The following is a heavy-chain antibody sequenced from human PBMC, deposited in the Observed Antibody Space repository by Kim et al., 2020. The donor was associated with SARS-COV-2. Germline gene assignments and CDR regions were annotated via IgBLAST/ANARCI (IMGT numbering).Heavy chain of an antibody. CDR3: AKRSLAGVAAAPDC. J-gene: IGHJ4*02. V-gene: IGHV3-23*01. Sequence: GGSLRLSCAASGFTFSSYSMSWVRKPPGKGLEWVSSITRDANTFYADAFKGRFTISRDNSRNTLYLQMNSLRAEDTALYYCAKRSLAGVAAAPDCWGQGTLVTVSP. D-gene: IGHD6-25*01. CDR2: ITRDANT. CDR1: GFTFSSYS.